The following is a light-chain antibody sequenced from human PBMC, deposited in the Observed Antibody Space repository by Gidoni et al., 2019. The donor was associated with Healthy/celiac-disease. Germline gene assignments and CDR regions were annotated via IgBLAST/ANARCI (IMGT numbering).Light chain of an antibody. J-gene: IGKJ4*01. CDR2: KAA. V-gene: IGKV1-5*03. CDR3: QQYNSYPLT. Sequence: DIQMTQSPSTLSASVGDRVTITCRASQGISSWLAWYQQKPGKAPKLLIYKAATLESGVPSRFSGSGSVTEFTLTISSLQPDDFATYYCQQYNSYPLTFGGGTKVEIK. CDR1: QGISSW.